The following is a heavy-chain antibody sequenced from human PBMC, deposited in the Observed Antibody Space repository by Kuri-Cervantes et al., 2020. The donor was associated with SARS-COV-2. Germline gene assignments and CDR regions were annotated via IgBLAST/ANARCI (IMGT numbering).Heavy chain of an antibody. CDR3: ARDLKGDIVVVPAARSVVGAFDI. Sequence: GGSLRLSCAASGFTIGSYNMNWVRQAPGKGLEWVSSLSSSSSYIYYADSVKGRFTISRGDTKNSLYLQMNSLRAEDTAVYYCARDLKGDIVVVPAARSVVGAFDIWGQGTMVTVSS. V-gene: IGHV3-21*01. D-gene: IGHD2-2*01. J-gene: IGHJ3*02. CDR1: GFTIGSYN. CDR2: LSSSSSYI.